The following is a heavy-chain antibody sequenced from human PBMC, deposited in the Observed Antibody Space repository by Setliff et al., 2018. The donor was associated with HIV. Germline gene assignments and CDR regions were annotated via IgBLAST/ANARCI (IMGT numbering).Heavy chain of an antibody. CDR3: AKDRITISAFDH. J-gene: IGHJ4*02. CDR1: GFTFSNYG. CDR2: ISDGGGST. D-gene: IGHD3-3*01. Sequence: GGSLRLSCAASGFTFSNYGMSWVRQAPGKGLEWVSGISDGGGSTHYADSVKGRFTISRDNSKNTLYLQMNSLRAEDTAVCYCAKDRITISAFDHWGQGTLVTVSS. V-gene: IGHV3-23*01.